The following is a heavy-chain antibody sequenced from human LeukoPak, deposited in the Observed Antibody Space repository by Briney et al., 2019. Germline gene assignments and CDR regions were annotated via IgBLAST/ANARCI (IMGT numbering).Heavy chain of an antibody. D-gene: IGHD7-27*01. V-gene: IGHV1-18*01. CDR2: ISAYNGNT. CDR1: GYTFTTYG. CDR3: ARDLGIEWYFDL. Sequence: GASVKVSCKTYGYTFTTYGFSWVRQAPGQGLEWMGWISAYNGNTNYAQKLQGRVTMTTDTSTSTAYMELRSLRSDDTAVYYCARDLGIEWYFDLWGRGTLVTVSS. J-gene: IGHJ2*01.